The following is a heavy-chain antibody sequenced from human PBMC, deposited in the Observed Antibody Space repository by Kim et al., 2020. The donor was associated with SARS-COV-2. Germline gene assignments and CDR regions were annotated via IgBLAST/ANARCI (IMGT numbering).Heavy chain of an antibody. V-gene: IGHV4-34*01. CDR1: GGSFSGYY. CDR2: INHSGST. CDR3: ARGSLEELWFGELLSLPAFDY. D-gene: IGHD3-10*01. Sequence: SETLSLTCAVYGGSFSGYYWSWIRQPPGKGLEWIGEINHSGSTNYNPSLKSRVTISVDTSKNQFSLKLSSVTAADTAVYYCARGSLEELWFGELLSLPAFDYWGQGTLVTVSS. J-gene: IGHJ4*02.